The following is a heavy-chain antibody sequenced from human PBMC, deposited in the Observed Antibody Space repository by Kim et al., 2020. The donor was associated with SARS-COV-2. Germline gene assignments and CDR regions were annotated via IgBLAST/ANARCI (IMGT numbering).Heavy chain of an antibody. D-gene: IGHD1-26*01. Sequence: KGRFTISRDDSKNTAYLQMNSLKTEDAAVYYCTRPGGELRRRGEDYGMDVWGQGTTVTVSS. V-gene: IGHV3-73*01. J-gene: IGHJ6*02. CDR3: TRPGGELRRRGEDYGMDV.